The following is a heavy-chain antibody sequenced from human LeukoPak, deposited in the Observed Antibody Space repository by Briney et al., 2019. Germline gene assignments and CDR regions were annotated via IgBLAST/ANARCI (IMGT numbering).Heavy chain of an antibody. J-gene: IGHJ4*02. V-gene: IGHV4-59*08. CDR3: ARRHCSGGSCYWTVFDY. CDR2: IYYSGST. D-gene: IGHD2-15*01. CDR1: GGSISSYY. Sequence: SETLSLTCTVSGGSISSYYWSWIRPPPGKGLEWIGYIYYSGSTYYNPSLKSRVTISVDTSKNQFSLKLSSVTAADTAVYYCARRHCSGGSCYWTVFDYWGQGALVTVSS.